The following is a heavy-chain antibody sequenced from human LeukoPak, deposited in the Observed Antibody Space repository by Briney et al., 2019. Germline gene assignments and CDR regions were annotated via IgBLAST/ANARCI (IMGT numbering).Heavy chain of an antibody. Sequence: ASVKVSCKASGYTFTSYAMHWVRQAPGKRREWMGWINAGNGNKKYSQKFQGRVTITRDTSASTAYMGLSSLRSEDTAVYYCARDRHNDILTGYLDYWGQGTLVTVSS. D-gene: IGHD3-9*01. J-gene: IGHJ4*02. CDR1: GYTFTSYA. V-gene: IGHV1-3*01. CDR3: ARDRHNDILTGYLDY. CDR2: INAGNGNK.